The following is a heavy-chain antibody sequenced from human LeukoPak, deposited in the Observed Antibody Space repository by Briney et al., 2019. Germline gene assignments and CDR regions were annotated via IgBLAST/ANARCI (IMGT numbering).Heavy chain of an antibody. CDR2: NNQDGSER. CDR1: GFSISDYW. V-gene: IGHV3-7*04. Sequence: GGSLRLSCAASGFSISDYWMSWLRQAPGKGLEWVINNNQDGSERYSVDSVKGRFTISRDNAKNSLYLQMNSLRAEDTAVYYCAGGDCSSTSCYPHEWGQGTLVTVSS. D-gene: IGHD2-2*01. J-gene: IGHJ4*02. CDR3: AGGDCSSTSCYPHE.